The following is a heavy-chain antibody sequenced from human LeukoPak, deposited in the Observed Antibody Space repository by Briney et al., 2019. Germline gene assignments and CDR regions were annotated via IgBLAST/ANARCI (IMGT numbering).Heavy chain of an antibody. Sequence: SETLSLTCTVSGGSISSSSYYWGWIRQPPGKGLEWIGSIYYSGSTYYNPSLKSRVTISVDTSKNQFSLKLSSVTAADTAVYYCASRRRSGYSSGWSKGMDVWGQGTTVTVSS. J-gene: IGHJ6*02. CDR2: IYYSGST. CDR3: ASRRRSGYSSGWSKGMDV. D-gene: IGHD6-19*01. V-gene: IGHV4-39*01. CDR1: GGSISSSSYY.